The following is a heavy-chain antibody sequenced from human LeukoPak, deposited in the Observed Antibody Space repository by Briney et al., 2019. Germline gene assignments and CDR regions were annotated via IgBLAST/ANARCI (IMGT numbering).Heavy chain of an antibody. CDR3: ARVSGYDWESFYDY. D-gene: IGHD5-12*01. CDR1: GGAVNSYY. J-gene: IGHJ4*02. CDR2: ISHSGNT. V-gene: IGHV4-59*02. Sequence: SETLSLTCTVSGGAVNSYYWSWIRQTPGKGLEWIGYISHSGNTDYAPSLKSRVTISVDTSKNQFSLKLSSVTAADTAVYYCARVSGYDWESFYDYWGQGTLVTVSS.